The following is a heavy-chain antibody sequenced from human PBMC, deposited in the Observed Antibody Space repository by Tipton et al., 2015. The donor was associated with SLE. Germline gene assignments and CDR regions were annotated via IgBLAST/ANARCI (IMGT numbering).Heavy chain of an antibody. D-gene: IGHD2-2*01. V-gene: IGHV4-31*03. CDR1: GGSISSGGYY. Sequence: TLSLTCTVSGGSISSGGYYWSWIRQHPGKGLGWIGYIYYSGSTYYNPSLKSRVTISVDTSKNQFSLKLGSVTAADTAVYYCARAASGCSSTSCPFDYWGQGTLVTVSS. CDR3: ARAASGCSSTSCPFDY. CDR2: IYYSGST. J-gene: IGHJ4*02.